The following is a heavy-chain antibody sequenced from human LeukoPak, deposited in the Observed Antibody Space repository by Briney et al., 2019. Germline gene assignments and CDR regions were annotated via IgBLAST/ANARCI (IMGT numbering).Heavy chain of an antibody. V-gene: IGHV4-59*01. Sequence: PSETLSLTCTVSGGSLSRYYWSWIRQPPGKGLEWMGYIYYSGSTNYNPSLKSQVTITVDTSKNQFSLKLSFVTAADTAVYYCARAWGYRDGYNYDYWGQGTLVTVSS. D-gene: IGHD5-24*01. CDR3: ARAWGYRDGYNYDY. J-gene: IGHJ4*02. CDR1: GGSLSRYY. CDR2: IYYSGST.